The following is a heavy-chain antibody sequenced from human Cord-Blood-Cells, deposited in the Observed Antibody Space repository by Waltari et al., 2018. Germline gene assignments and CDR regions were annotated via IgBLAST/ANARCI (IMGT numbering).Heavy chain of an antibody. CDR2: INHSGST. V-gene: IGHV4-34*01. J-gene: IGHJ4*02. D-gene: IGHD3-10*01. Sequence: QVQLQQWGAGLWKPSETLSLTCAVYGGSFSGYYWSWIRQPPGKVREWIGEINHSGSTNYNPSLKSRVTISVDTHKNQFSLKLSSVTAADTAVYYCARGNGGSGSFLLAYWGQGTLVTVSS. CDR3: ARGNGGSGSFLLAY. CDR1: GGSFSGYY.